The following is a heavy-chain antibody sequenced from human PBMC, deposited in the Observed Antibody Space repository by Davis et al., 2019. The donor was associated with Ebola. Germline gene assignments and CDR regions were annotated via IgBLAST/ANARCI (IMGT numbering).Heavy chain of an antibody. Sequence: PGGSLRLSCAASGFTFRNFWMHWVRQAPGKGLEWVSCISSSSSYIYYADSVKGRFTLSRDNAKNSVYLQMNSLRAEETAVYYCAREREQQLVHYYYGLDVWGLGTTVTVSS. V-gene: IGHV3-21*06. J-gene: IGHJ6*02. CDR3: AREREQQLVHYYYGLDV. CDR1: GFTFRNFW. D-gene: IGHD6-13*01. CDR2: ISSSSSYI.